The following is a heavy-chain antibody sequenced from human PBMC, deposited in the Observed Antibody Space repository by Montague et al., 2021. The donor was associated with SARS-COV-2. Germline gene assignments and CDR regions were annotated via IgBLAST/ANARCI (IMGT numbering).Heavy chain of an antibody. CDR1: GGAISSSDW. CDR2: TYHTGNA. Sequence: SETLSLTCDVYGGAISSSDWWSWVRQPPGKGLEWIGETYHTGNANYNPSLKSRVTISVDKSKNQFSLKLTSVTAADTAVYFCARGENYNDSTVNHWYLDLWGRGTLVTVSS. D-gene: IGHD3-22*01. J-gene: IGHJ2*01. CDR3: ARGENYNDSTVNHWYLDL. V-gene: IGHV4-4*02.